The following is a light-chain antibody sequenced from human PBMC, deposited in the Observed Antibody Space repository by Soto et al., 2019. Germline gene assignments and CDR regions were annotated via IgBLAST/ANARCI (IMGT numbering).Light chain of an antibody. CDR1: QSISSW. CDR2: AAS. V-gene: IGKV1-39*01. CDR3: QQSYTTPWT. J-gene: IGKJ1*01. Sequence: DIQMTQSPSTLSASVGDRVTITCRASQSISSWLAWYQQKPGRAPKLLIHAASTLQSGVPSRFSGSGSGTDFTLTISSLQPEDFATYSCQQSYTTPWTFGLGTKVDIK.